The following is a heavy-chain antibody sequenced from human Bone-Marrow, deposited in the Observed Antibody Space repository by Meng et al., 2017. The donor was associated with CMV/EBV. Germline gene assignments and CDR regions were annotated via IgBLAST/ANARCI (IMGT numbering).Heavy chain of an antibody. Sequence: GESLKISCAASGFTFSSYAMHWVRQAPGKGLEWVAVISYDGSNKYYADSVKGRFTISRDNSKNTLYVQMNSLRAEDTALYYCARDGVRGLDYWGQGTLVTVSS. CDR3: ARDGVRGLDY. CDR2: ISYDGSNK. D-gene: IGHD3-10*01. CDR1: GFTFSSYA. J-gene: IGHJ4*02. V-gene: IGHV3-30*04.